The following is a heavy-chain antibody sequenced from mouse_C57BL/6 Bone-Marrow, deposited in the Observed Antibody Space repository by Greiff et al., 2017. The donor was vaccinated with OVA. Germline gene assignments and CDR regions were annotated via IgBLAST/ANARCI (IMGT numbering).Heavy chain of an antibody. V-gene: IGHV8-8*01. CDR1: GFSLSTFGMG. J-gene: IGHJ4*01. CDR3: AGIGWLLYYYSMDY. D-gene: IGHD2-3*01. CDR2: IWWDDDK. Sequence: QVTLKESGPGILQPSQTLSLTCSFSGFSLSTFGMGVGWIRQPSGKGLEWLAHIWWDDDKYYNPALKSRLTISKDTSKNQVFLKIAHVDTADTATYYCAGIGWLLYYYSMDYWGQGTSVTVSS.